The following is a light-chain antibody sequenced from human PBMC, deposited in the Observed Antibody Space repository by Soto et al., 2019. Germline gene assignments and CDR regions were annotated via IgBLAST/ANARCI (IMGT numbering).Light chain of an antibody. J-gene: IGKJ2*01. V-gene: IGKV4-1*01. CDR3: QQYYRTPPYT. CDR1: QSVLYSSNNKNY. CDR2: WAS. Sequence: DIVMTQSPDSLAVSLGERATINCKSSQSVLYSSNNKNYLAWYQQNPGQPPKLLIYWASTRESGVPDRFSGSGSGTDFTLTISSLQAEDVAVYYCQQYYRTPPYTFGQGTKLEIK.